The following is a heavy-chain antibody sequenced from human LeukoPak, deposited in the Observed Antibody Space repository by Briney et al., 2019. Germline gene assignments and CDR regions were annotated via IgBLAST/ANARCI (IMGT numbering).Heavy chain of an antibody. CDR2: INPSGGST. CDR3: ARASRGIAVAGTIDY. J-gene: IGHJ4*02. V-gene: IGHV1-46*01. CDR1: GYTFTSYY. D-gene: IGHD6-19*01. Sequence: ASVKVSCKASGYTFTSYYMHWVRQAPGQGLEWMGIINPSGGSTSYAQKFQGRVTMTRDTSTSTVYMELSSLRSEDTAVYYCARASRGIAVAGTIDYWGQGTLVTVSP.